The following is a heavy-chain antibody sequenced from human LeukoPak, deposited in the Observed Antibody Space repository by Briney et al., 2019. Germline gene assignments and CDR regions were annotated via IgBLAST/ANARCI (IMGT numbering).Heavy chain of an antibody. CDR1: GFTFSSYW. CDR2: INGDGSST. CDR3: ARERFGELLVDY. J-gene: IGHJ4*02. D-gene: IGHD3-10*01. Sequence: PGGSLRLSCAASGFTFSSYWMHWVRQTPGKGLVWVSRINGDGSSTSYADSVKGRFTISRDNAKNTLYLQMNSLRAEDAAVYYCARERFGELLVDYWGQGTLVTVSS. V-gene: IGHV3-74*01.